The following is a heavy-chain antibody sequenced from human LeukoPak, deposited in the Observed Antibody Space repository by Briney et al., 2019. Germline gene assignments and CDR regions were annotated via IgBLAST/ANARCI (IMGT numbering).Heavy chain of an antibody. V-gene: IGHV4-34*01. J-gene: IGHJ4*02. Sequence: PSETLSLTCAVYGGSFSGYYWSWVRQPPGKGLEWIGEINHSGSTNYNPSLKSRVTISVDTSKNQFSLKLSSVTAADAAVYYCAREVYSGGYDYVFDYWGQGTLVTVSS. CDR1: GGSFSGYY. CDR2: INHSGST. D-gene: IGHD5-12*01. CDR3: AREVYSGGYDYVFDY.